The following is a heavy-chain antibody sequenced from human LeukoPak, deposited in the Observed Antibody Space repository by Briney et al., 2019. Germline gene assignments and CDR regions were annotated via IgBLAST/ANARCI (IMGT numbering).Heavy chain of an antibody. CDR2: INHSGST. J-gene: IGHJ4*02. CDR3: ARPRYSSGWSIFDY. D-gene: IGHD6-19*01. CDR1: GGSFSGYY. V-gene: IGHV4-34*01. Sequence: SETLSLTCAVYGGSFSGYYWSWIRQPPGKGLEWIGEINHSGSTNYNPSLKSRVTISVDTSKDQFSLKLSSVTAADTAVYYCARPRYSSGWSIFDYWGQGTLVTVSS.